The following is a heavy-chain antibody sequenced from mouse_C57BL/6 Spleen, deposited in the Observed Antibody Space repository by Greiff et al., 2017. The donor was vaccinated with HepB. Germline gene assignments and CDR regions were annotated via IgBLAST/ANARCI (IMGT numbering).Heavy chain of an antibody. J-gene: IGHJ2*01. CDR2: ISSGSSTI. CDR1: GFTFSDYG. D-gene: IGHD2-5*01. CDR3: ARTYYSNLYFDY. V-gene: IGHV5-17*01. Sequence: EVMLVESGGGLVKPGGSLKLSCAASGFTFSDYGMHWVRQAPEKGLEWVAYISSGSSTIYYADTVKGRFTISRDNAKNTLFLQMTSLRSEDTAMYYCARTYYSNLYFDYWGQGTTLTVSS.